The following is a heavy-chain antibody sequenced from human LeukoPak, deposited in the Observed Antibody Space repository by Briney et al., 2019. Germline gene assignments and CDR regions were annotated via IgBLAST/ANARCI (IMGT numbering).Heavy chain of an antibody. D-gene: IGHD1-26*01. V-gene: IGHV3-23*01. CDR1: KFAFSSYA. CDR3: GKNRYSGSLSPFDI. CDR2: ISGGGGNT. Sequence: GGSLRLSCAASKFAFSSYAMSWVRQAPGKGLEWVSAISGGGGNTYYADSVKGRFTISRDNSKNTLYPQMNSLRAEDTAVYYCGKNRYSGSLSPFDIWGQGTMVTVSS. J-gene: IGHJ3*02.